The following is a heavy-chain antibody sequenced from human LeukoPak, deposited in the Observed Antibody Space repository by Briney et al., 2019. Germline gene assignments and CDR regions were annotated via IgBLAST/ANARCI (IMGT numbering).Heavy chain of an antibody. D-gene: IGHD3-9*01. CDR2: IKQDGSEK. CDR3: AGGSGYLITS. Sequence: GGSLRLSCAASGFTFRSYWMNWVRQAPGKGLEWLAIIKQDGSEKHYKGSVEGRFTISRHNAKNSLHLQMNSLRAEDTAVYYCAGGSGYLITSWGQGTLVTVSA. J-gene: IGHJ5*02. V-gene: IGHV3-7*01. CDR1: GFTFRSYW.